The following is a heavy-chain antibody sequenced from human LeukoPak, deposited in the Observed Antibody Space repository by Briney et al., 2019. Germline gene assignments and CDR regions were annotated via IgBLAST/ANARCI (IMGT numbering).Heavy chain of an antibody. D-gene: IGHD6-19*01. J-gene: IGHJ4*02. Sequence: SETLSLTCAVYGGSFSGYYWNWVRHCPRKGLGWMGEVNHSVSTNYNPSLKSRVTISVDTSKNQFSLKLSSLTAADTNVSFCARGLGSGWSTLFDYWGQGTLVTVSS. CDR3: ARGLGSGWSTLFDY. CDR1: GGSFSGYY. CDR2: VNHSVST. V-gene: IGHV4-34*01.